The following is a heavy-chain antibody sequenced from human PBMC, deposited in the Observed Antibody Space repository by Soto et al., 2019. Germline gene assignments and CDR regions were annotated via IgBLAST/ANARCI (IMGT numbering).Heavy chain of an antibody. V-gene: IGHV1-3*01. Sequence: ASVKVSCKASGYPFINYAMHWVRQAPGQRLEWLGWINAGNGNTKYSQKFQGRVTITRDTSATTAYMELSSLRFEDTAVYYRARGVAYYESSGSYTPYAFDIWGQGTMVTVSS. CDR1: GYPFINYA. CDR2: INAGNGNT. J-gene: IGHJ3*02. D-gene: IGHD3-22*01. CDR3: ARGVAYYESSGSYTPYAFDI.